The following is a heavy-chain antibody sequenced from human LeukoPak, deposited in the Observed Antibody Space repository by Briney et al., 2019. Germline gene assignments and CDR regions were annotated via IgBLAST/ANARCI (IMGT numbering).Heavy chain of an antibody. CDR3: ARRGYYYDSSGSFDP. CDR1: GYTFTSYY. D-gene: IGHD3-22*01. CDR2: INPSGGST. V-gene: IGHV1-46*01. J-gene: IGHJ5*02. Sequence: ASVKVSCKASGYTFTSYYMHWVRQAPGQGLEWMGIINPSGGSTSYAQKFQGRVTMTRDTSTSTVYMELSSLRSEDTAVYYCARRGYYYDSSGSFDPWGQGTLVTVSS.